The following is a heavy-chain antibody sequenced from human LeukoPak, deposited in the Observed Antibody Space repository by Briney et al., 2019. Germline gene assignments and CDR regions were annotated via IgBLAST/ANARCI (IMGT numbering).Heavy chain of an antibody. Sequence: GWSLRLSCVVSGFSVRTHYMSWVRQAAAKGLDGVSVIYNDGSTYYSDSVKGRFAISRDNSKNALYLQMNSLRVDDTAVYYCARTGYSSGWFNDHWGQGTLVTVSS. CDR1: GFSVRTHY. CDR3: ARTGYSSGWFNDH. J-gene: IGHJ4*02. D-gene: IGHD6-19*01. V-gene: IGHV3-53*01. CDR2: IYNDGST.